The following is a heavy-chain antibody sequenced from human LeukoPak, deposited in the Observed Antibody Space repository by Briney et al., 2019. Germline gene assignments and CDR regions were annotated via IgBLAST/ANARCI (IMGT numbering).Heavy chain of an antibody. CDR3: ARDITMITY. CDR2: IYYSGST. Sequence: SETLSLTCTVSGGSISSYYWSWIRQPPGKGLEWIGYIYYSGSTNYNPSLKGRVTISVDTSKNQFSLKLSSVTAADTAVYYCARDITMITYWGQGTLVTVSS. J-gene: IGHJ4*02. V-gene: IGHV4-59*01. D-gene: IGHD3-22*01. CDR1: GGSISSYY.